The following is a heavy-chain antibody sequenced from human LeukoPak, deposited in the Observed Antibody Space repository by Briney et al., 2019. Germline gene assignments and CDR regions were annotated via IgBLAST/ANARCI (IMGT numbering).Heavy chain of an antibody. CDR3: ARDRDGYNSEDAFDI. V-gene: IGHV1-69*05. D-gene: IGHD5-24*01. J-gene: IGHJ3*02. CDR1: GYTFTGYY. Sequence: SVKVSCKASGYTFTGYYMHWVRQAPGQGLEWMGWINPIFGTANYAQKFQGRVTITTDESTSTAYMELSSLRSEDTAVYYCARDRDGYNSEDAFDIWGQGTMVTVSS. CDR2: INPIFGTA.